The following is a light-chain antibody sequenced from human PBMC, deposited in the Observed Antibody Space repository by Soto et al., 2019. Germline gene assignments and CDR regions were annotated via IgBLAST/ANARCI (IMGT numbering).Light chain of an antibody. J-gene: IGKJ3*01. CDR2: GAS. Sequence: EIVLTQSPGTLSLSPGERVTLSCRASQNVRTNYLAWYQQKPGQAPRLLIYGASTRASGIPERFSGSGSGTDFTLTISRLEPEDFAVYYCQQYGRSPLTFGPGTKVDIE. CDR3: QQYGRSPLT. CDR1: QNVRTNY. V-gene: IGKV3-20*01.